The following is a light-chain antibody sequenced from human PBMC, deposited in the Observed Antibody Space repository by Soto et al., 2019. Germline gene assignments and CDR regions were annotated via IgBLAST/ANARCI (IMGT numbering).Light chain of an antibody. Sequence: QSALTQPRSVSGSPGQSVTVSCTGTSSDVGNYNYVSWYQHHPGKAPKLMIYDVTKRPSGVPDRFSGSKSGNTASLNISGLRAEDEADYYCFSYAGTYTFGIFGAGTKLTVL. J-gene: IGLJ2*01. CDR3: FSYAGTYTFGI. CDR1: SSDVGNYNY. V-gene: IGLV2-11*01. CDR2: DVT.